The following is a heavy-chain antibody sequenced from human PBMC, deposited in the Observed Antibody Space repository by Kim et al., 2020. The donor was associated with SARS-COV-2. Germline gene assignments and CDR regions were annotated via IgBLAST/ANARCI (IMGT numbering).Heavy chain of an antibody. CDR3: AKGGSSRYRDETDY. J-gene: IGHJ4*02. CDR2: IWYDGSNK. CDR1: GFTFSSYG. V-gene: IGHV3-33*06. D-gene: IGHD5-18*01. Sequence: GGSLRLSCAASGFTFSSYGMHWVRQAPGKGLEWVAVIWYDGSNKYYADSVKGRFTISRDNSKNTLYLQMNSLRAEDTAVYYCAKGGSSRYRDETDYWGQGTLVTVSS.